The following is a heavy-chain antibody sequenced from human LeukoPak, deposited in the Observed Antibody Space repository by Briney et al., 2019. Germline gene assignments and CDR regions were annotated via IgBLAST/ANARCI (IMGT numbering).Heavy chain of an antibody. Sequence: PSETLSLTCTVSGYSISSGYYWSWIRQPPGKGLEWIGEINHSGSTNYNPSLKSRVTISVDTSKNQFSLKLSSVTAADTAVYYCARGRYFDWFTMVRGVGTYFGYWGREPWSPSPQ. CDR1: GYSISSGYY. CDR3: ARGRYFDWFTMVRGVGTYFGY. D-gene: IGHD3-10*01. J-gene: IGHJ4*02. V-gene: IGHV4-38-2*02. CDR2: INHSGST.